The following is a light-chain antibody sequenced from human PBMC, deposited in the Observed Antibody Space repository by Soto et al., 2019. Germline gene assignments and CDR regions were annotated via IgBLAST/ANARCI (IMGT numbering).Light chain of an antibody. CDR1: QSVSSN. Sequence: EIVMTQSPDTLSVSPGERATLSCRASQSVSSNLAWYQQKPGQAPRLLIYDASTRATGIPARFSGGGSGTEFTLTISSLQSEDLAVYYCQQYYNWPPWTFGQGTKVDIK. CDR2: DAS. J-gene: IGKJ1*01. CDR3: QQYYNWPPWT. V-gene: IGKV3-15*01.